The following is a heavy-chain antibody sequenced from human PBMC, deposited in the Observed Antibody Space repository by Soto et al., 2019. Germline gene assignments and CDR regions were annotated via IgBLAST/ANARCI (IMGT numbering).Heavy chain of an antibody. J-gene: IGHJ4*02. Sequence: EVQLLESGGGLVQPGGSLRLSCAASGFTFSSYAMSWVRQAPGKGLEWVSGISGSGGSTYYADSVKGRFTISRDNSKNTLYLQMNSLRVEDTAVYYCARAPYAASRGHFDYWGQGTLVTVSS. V-gene: IGHV3-23*01. CDR1: GFTFSSYA. D-gene: IGHD4-17*01. CDR2: ISGSGGST. CDR3: ARAPYAASRGHFDY.